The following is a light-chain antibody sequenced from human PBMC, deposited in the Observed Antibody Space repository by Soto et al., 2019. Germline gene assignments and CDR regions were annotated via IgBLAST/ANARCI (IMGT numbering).Light chain of an antibody. V-gene: IGLV2-23*01. CDR2: EAS. CDR1: SSDVGIYNL. J-gene: IGLJ1*01. Sequence: QSALTQPASVSGSPGQSITISCTGTSSDVGIYNLVSWYQQHPGKAPKLMIFEASKRPSGVSNRFSGSKSGNTASLTISGLQADDEADYFCCSYAGTSTYVFGSGTQLTVL. CDR3: CSYAGTSTYV.